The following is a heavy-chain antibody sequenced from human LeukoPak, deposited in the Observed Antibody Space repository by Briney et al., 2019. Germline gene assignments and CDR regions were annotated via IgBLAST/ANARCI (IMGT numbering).Heavy chain of an antibody. CDR1: GFSLSPSGVG. Sequence: SGPTLVNPTQTLTLTCTFSGFSLSPSGVGVGWIRQPPGKALEWLALIYWNDDKRYSPSLKSRLTITKDTFKNQVVLTMTNMDPVDTATYYCAHATPCYDFWSGYLSNWFDPWGQGTLVTVSS. V-gene: IGHV2-5*01. J-gene: IGHJ5*02. D-gene: IGHD3-3*01. CDR2: IYWNDDK. CDR3: AHATPCYDFWSGYLSNWFDP.